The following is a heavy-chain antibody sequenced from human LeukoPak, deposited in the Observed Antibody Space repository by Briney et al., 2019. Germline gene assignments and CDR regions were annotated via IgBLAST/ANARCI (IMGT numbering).Heavy chain of an antibody. CDR3: ARVEDLAAFDI. J-gene: IGHJ3*02. V-gene: IGHV3-74*01. Sequence: GGSLRLSCAASGFTFSSYWMHWVRQAPGKGLVWVSRINSDGSSTSYADSVKGRFTISRDNAKNTLYLQMNSLRAEDTAVYYCARVEDLAAFDIWGQGTMVTVSS. CDR1: GFTFSSYW. CDR2: INSDGSST. D-gene: IGHD3-3*01.